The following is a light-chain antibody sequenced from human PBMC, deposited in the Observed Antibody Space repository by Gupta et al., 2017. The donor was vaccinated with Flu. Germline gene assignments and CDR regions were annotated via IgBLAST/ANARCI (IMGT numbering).Light chain of an antibody. J-gene: IGKJ4*01. V-gene: IGKV1-39*01. CDR2: TVS. Sequence: DIQMTQSPSSLSASVGDRVTITCRPSQSISTYLNWYQQRSGKAPELLIYTVSRLQSGVPSRFSGSGSGTEFTLTIDNLQPEDFATYYCQQTYTVPLTFGGGTKVEIK. CDR3: QQTYTVPLT. CDR1: QSISTY.